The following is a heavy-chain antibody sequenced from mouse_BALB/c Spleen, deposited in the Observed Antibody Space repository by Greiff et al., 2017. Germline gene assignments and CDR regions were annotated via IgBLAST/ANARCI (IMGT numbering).Heavy chain of an antibody. Sequence: EVQLHQSGTVLARPGASVKMSCKASGYSFTSYWMHWVKQRPGQGLEWIGAIYPGNSDTSYNQKFKGKAKLTAVTSASTAYMELSSLTNEDSAVYYCTRMTSDSSGQGFAYWGQGTLVTVSA. CDR2: IYPGNSDT. CDR3: TRMTSDSSGQGFAY. D-gene: IGHD3-2*01. CDR1: GYSFTSYW. J-gene: IGHJ3*01. V-gene: IGHV1-5*01.